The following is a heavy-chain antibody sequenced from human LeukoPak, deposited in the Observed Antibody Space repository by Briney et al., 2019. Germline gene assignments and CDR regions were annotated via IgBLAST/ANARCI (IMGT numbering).Heavy chain of an antibody. Sequence: GGSLRLSCAASGFIFTDYWMNWVRQAPGRGLEWLASVKGDGSATSYVDSVKGRFTISRDNSKNTLYLQMNSLRAEDTAVYYCAKVFHLVVPGGYWGQGTLVTVSS. V-gene: IGHV3-7*01. CDR3: AKVFHLVVPGGY. CDR2: VKGDGSAT. CDR1: GFIFTDYW. J-gene: IGHJ4*02. D-gene: IGHD3-22*01.